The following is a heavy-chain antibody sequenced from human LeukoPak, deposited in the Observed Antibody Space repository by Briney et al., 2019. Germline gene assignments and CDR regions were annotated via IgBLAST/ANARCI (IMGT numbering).Heavy chain of an antibody. Sequence: AGGPLRLSCAASGFTVSTNYMSWVRQAPGKGLEWVSLIYSGGGTYYADSVKGRFTISRDNSRNTLSLQMNSLRVDDTAVYYCARGFRSVTTWGYFDYWGQGALVTVSS. D-gene: IGHD4-17*01. CDR1: GFTVSTNY. J-gene: IGHJ4*02. V-gene: IGHV3-66*01. CDR3: ARGFRSVTTWGYFDY. CDR2: IYSGGGT.